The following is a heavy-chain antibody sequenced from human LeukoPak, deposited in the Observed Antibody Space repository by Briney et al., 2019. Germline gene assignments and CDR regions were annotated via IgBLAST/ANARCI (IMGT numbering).Heavy chain of an antibody. CDR1: GYSISSGYY. Sequence: SETLSLTCTVSGYSISSGYYWGWIRQPAGKGLEWIGSIYHSASTYYNPSLKSRVTISVDTSKNQFSLKLSSVTAADTAVYYCARVLWFGKYYFDYWGQGTLVTVSS. CDR3: ARVLWFGKYYFDY. D-gene: IGHD3-10*01. V-gene: IGHV4-38-2*02. J-gene: IGHJ4*02. CDR2: IYHSAST.